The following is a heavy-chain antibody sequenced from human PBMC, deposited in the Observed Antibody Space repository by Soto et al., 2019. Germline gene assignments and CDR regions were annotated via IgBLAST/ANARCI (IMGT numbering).Heavy chain of an antibody. Sequence: VQLMESGGGLVYPGASLRLSCETSGFSFRDHSMNWVRQAPGKGLQWVSYISSTGDDIHYADSVKGRFTVSRDNAKNALILQMNSLRHDDWVIYYCARLHKGSVVTGWGQGTLVTVSS. CDR2: ISSTGDDI. CDR1: GFSFRDHS. V-gene: IGHV3-48*02. J-gene: IGHJ4*02. CDR3: ARLHKGSVVTG. D-gene: IGHD2-21*02.